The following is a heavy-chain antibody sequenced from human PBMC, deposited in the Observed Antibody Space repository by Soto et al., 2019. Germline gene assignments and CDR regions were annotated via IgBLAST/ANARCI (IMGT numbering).Heavy chain of an antibody. Sequence: SETLSLTCTVSGGSISSSSYYWGWIRQPPGKGLEWIGSIYYSGSTYYNPSLKSRVTISVDTSKNQFSLKLSSVTAADTAVYYCARRYYYDSSGYYGSFDYWGQGTLVTVSS. J-gene: IGHJ4*02. CDR3: ARRYYYDSSGYYGSFDY. D-gene: IGHD3-22*01. V-gene: IGHV4-39*01. CDR2: IYYSGST. CDR1: GGSISSSSYY.